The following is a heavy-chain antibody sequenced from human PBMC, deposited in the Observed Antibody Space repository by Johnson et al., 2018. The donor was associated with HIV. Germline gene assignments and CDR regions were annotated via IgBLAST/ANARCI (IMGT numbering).Heavy chain of an antibody. D-gene: IGHD3-22*01. CDR2: IRYDGNNK. J-gene: IGHJ3*02. CDR3: AKDMPDSSGYWGGNAFDI. V-gene: IGHV3-30*02. CDR1: GFTFSDYY. Sequence: QVQLVESGGGLVKPGGSLRLSCAASGFTFSDYYMSWIRQAPGKGLEWEALIRYDGNNKYYADSVRGRLTISRDNSKKMVYLQMNSLRAEDTALYYCAKDMPDSSGYWGGNAFDIWGQGTMVTVSS.